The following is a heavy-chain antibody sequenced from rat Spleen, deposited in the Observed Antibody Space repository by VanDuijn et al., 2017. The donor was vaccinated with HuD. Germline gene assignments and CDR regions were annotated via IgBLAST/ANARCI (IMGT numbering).Heavy chain of an antibody. J-gene: IGHJ2*01. CDR2: IKKDGSTM. CDR3: ARAIPRYFDY. Sequence: EVKLVESGGGLVQPGRSLKLSCAASGFNFNEYWMGWVRQAPGKGLEWIGEIKKDGSTMNYTPSLKDKFTISRDNAQNTLYLQMSKLGSEDTAIYSCARAIPRYFDYWGQGVMVTVSS. D-gene: IGHD2-1*01. V-gene: IGHV4-2*01. CDR1: GFNFNEYW.